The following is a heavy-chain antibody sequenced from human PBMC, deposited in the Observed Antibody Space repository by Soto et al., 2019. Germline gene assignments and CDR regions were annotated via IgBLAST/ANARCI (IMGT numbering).Heavy chain of an antibody. V-gene: IGHV6-1*01. Sequence: PSQTLSLTCAISGDSVSSNSVAWNWIRQSPSRGLEWLGRTYYRSNWYSDYALSVRGRITINADTSQNQFYLQLNSVTPEDTAVYYCARYGTSWYLDYWGQGTLVTVSS. CDR3: ARYGTSWYLDY. D-gene: IGHD6-13*01. CDR1: GDSVSSNSVA. J-gene: IGHJ4*02. CDR2: TYYRSNWYS.